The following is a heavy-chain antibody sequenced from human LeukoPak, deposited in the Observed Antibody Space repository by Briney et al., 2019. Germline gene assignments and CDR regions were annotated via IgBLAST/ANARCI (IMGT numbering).Heavy chain of an antibody. CDR2: INPNSGGT. CDR3: ARVSVDTAMMVDY. Sequence: ASVKVSCKASGYTFTGYYMHWVRQAPGQGLEWVGWINPNSGGTNYAQKFQGRVTMTRDTSISTAYMELSRLRSDDTAVYYCARVSVDTAMMVDYWGQGTLVTVSS. J-gene: IGHJ4*02. CDR1: GYTFTGYY. D-gene: IGHD5-18*01. V-gene: IGHV1-2*02.